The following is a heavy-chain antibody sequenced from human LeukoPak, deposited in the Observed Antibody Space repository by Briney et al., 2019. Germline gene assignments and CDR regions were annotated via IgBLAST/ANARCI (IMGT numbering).Heavy chain of an antibody. J-gene: IGHJ5*02. V-gene: IGHV4-38-2*02. CDR3: ARDFQGGPNDP. CDR1: GFTFRNYG. CDR2: IYDSGST. D-gene: IGHD2-15*01. Sequence: GSLRLSCAASGFTFRNYGIHWVRQPPGKGLEWIGSIYDSGSTYYNSSLKSRVTISVDTSKNQFSLKLGSVGAADTAVYYCARDFQGGPNDPWGQGALVTVSS.